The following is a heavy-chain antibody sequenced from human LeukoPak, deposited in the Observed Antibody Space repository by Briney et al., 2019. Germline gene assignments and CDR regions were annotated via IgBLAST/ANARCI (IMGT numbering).Heavy chain of an antibody. CDR1: GFTFSSYA. CDR3: AKGSTVAPLVFFDY. CDR2: ISGSGGST. Sequence: SGGSLRLSCAASGFTFSSYAMSWVRQAPGKGLEWVSAISGSGGSTYYADSVKGRFTISRDNSKNTLYLQMNSLRAEDTAVYYCAKGSTVAPLVFFDYWGQGTLVTVSS. D-gene: IGHD4-23*01. J-gene: IGHJ4*02. V-gene: IGHV3-23*01.